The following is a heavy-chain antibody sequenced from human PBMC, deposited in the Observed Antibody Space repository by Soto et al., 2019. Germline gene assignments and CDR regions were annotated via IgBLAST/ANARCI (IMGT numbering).Heavy chain of an antibody. Sequence: QMQLVQSGAEVTKTGSSVTVSCQALGNTFSYRYLHWVRQAPGQALEWMGWIAPFSGDVHYAQKFQERVTLTRDRSSNTAYMRMSSLRSEDTAIYFCASGGAGSGTFTWELPDHWGQGTLVTVSS. CDR1: GNTFSYRY. CDR3: ASGGAGSGTFTWELPDH. D-gene: IGHD1-26*01. CDR2: IAPFSGDV. J-gene: IGHJ4*02. V-gene: IGHV1-45*02.